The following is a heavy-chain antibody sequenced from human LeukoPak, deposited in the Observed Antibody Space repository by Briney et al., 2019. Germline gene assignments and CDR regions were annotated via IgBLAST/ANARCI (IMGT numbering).Heavy chain of an antibody. CDR1: GGSIRSNSYY. Sequence: SETLSLTCNVSGGSIRSNSYYWGWIRQPPGKGLEWIGDIYYSGNTKYTPSLKSRVTISVDTSKNQFSLKLSSVTAADTAVYYCARLHDYGDYYADYWGQGTLVTVSS. CDR2: IYYSGNT. D-gene: IGHD4-17*01. V-gene: IGHV4-39*01. J-gene: IGHJ4*02. CDR3: ARLHDYGDYYADY.